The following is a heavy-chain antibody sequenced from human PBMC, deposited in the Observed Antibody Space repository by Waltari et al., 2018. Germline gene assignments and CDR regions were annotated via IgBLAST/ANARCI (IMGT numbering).Heavy chain of an antibody. D-gene: IGHD6-13*01. Sequence: QVQLVQSGAEVKKPGSSVKVSCKASGGTFSSYAISWVRQAPGQGLEWMGGSIPILGIANYAQKFQGRVTITADESTSTAYMERSSLRSEDTAVYYCAREGEDSSRRGGFDPWGQGTLVTVSS. J-gene: IGHJ5*02. CDR2: SIPILGIA. CDR1: GGTFSSYA. CDR3: AREGEDSSRRGGFDP. V-gene: IGHV1-69*04.